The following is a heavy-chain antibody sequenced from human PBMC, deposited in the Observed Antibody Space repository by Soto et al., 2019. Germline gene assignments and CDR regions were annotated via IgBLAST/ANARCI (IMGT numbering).Heavy chain of an antibody. J-gene: IGHJ6*03. CDR3: ARISVASRYMDV. Sequence: QLQLEESGPGLVKPSETLSLTCTVSGGSISSISYYWGWIRQSPGKGLEWIGSFYYSGSTYYSPSLRSRVTISGDTSRKQISLRLSSVTAADTAVYYCARISVASRYMDVWGKGTTVTVSS. CDR1: GGSISSISYY. D-gene: IGHD5-12*01. CDR2: FYYSGST. V-gene: IGHV4-39*01.